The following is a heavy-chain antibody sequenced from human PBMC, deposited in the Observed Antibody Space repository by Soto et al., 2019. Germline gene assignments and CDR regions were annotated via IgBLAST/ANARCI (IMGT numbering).Heavy chain of an antibody. CDR3: VKDIRYRGVGTTGFQH. CDR1: GFDFDDYD. Sequence: SLMLSFAASGFDFDDYDMHLVREVPGKGLEWVSDITWNGAATDYADSVKGRFTISRDNTRDSLSLQMNSLRVEDTAIYYCVKDIRYRGVGTTGFQHWGPGTLVTVYS. CDR2: ITWNGAAT. J-gene: IGHJ1*01. D-gene: IGHD5-12*01. V-gene: IGHV3-9*01.